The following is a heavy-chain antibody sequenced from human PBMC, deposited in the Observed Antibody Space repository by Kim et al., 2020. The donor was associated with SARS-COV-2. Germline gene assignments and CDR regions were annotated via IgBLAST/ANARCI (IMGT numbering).Heavy chain of an antibody. CDR2: IYYSGST. V-gene: IGHV4-39*01. CDR1: GGSISSSSYY. D-gene: IGHD2-2*01. CDR3: ARHSRIVVVPAAILA. J-gene: IGHJ4*02. Sequence: SETLSLTCTVSGGSISSSSYYFGWIRQPPGKGLEWIGSIYYSGSTYYNPSLKSRVTISVDTSKNQFSLKLSSVTAADTAVYYCARHSRIVVVPAAILAWGQGTLVTASS.